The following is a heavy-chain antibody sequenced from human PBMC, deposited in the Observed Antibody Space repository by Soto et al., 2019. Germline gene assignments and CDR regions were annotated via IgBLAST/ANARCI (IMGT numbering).Heavy chain of an antibody. Sequence: EVQLVESGGGLVQPGGSLRLSCAASGFTFSSYWMSWVRQAPGKGLEWVANIKQDGSEKYYVDSVKGRFTISRDNAKNSLYLQMNSLRAEDTAVYYCARVSDSYGYDAPDYWGQGTLVTVSS. CDR2: IKQDGSEK. D-gene: IGHD5-18*01. V-gene: IGHV3-7*01. CDR1: GFTFSSYW. CDR3: ARVSDSYGYDAPDY. J-gene: IGHJ4*02.